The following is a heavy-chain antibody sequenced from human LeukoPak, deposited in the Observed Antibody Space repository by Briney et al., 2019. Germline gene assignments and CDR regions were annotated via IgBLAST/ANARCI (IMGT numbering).Heavy chain of an antibody. CDR3: ANIGFDWLPWNWFDP. CDR2: ISGSGGST. V-gene: IGHV3-23*01. Sequence: GGSLRLSCAASGFTFSSYAMSWVRQAPGKGLEWVSAISGSGGSTYYADSVKGRFTISRDNSKNTLYLQMNSLRAEDTAVYYRANIGFDWLPWNWFDPWGQGTLVTVSS. J-gene: IGHJ5*02. D-gene: IGHD3-9*01. CDR1: GFTFSSYA.